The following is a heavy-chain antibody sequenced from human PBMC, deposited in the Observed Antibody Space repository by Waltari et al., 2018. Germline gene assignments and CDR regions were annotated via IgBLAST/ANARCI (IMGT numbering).Heavy chain of an antibody. CDR1: GFTFSSYN. Sequence: EAQLVESGGGLVKPGDSLRLSCAASGFTFSSYNLNWVRQAPGKGLEWVSSISGSSIFIHYADSLKGRFTISRDNAKNSLYLQMNNLRAEDTAVYYCARDNVLRGYGMDVWGQGTTVTVSS. D-gene: IGHD3-10*01. V-gene: IGHV3-21*01. CDR2: ISGSSIFI. J-gene: IGHJ6*02. CDR3: ARDNVLRGYGMDV.